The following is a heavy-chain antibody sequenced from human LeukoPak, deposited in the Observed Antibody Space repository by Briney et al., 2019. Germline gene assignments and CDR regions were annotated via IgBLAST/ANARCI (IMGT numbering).Heavy chain of an antibody. J-gene: IGHJ4*02. CDR1: GFTFDDYA. CDR2: ISWNSGSI. D-gene: IGHD3-10*01. Sequence: HPGGSLRLSCAASGFTFDDYAMHWVRQAPGKGLEWVSGISWNSGSIGYADSVKGRFTISRDNAKNSLYLQMNSLRAEDTALYYCAKGYGSGSHKMGYYFDYWGQGTLVTVSS. CDR3: AKGYGSGSHKMGYYFDY. V-gene: IGHV3-9*01.